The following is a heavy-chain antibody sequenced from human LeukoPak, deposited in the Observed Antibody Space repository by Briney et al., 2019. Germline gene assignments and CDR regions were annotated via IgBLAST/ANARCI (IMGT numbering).Heavy chain of an antibody. D-gene: IGHD1-26*01. V-gene: IGHV1-8*03. CDR3: ARASGSSVYYYYYMDV. Sequence: ASVKVSCKASGYTFTSYDINWVRHATGQGLEWMGWMNPNSGNTGYAQKSQDRVTITRNTSISTGYMELSSLRSEDTAVYYCARASGSSVYYYYYMDVWGKGTTVTVSS. CDR1: GYTFTSYD. CDR2: MNPNSGNT. J-gene: IGHJ6*03.